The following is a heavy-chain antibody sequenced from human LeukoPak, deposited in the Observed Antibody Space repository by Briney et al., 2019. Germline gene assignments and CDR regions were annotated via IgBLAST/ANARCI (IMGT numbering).Heavy chain of an antibody. D-gene: IGHD3-22*01. V-gene: IGHV1-8*02. Sequence: ASVKVSCKASGGTFSSYAISWVRQATGQGLEWMGWMNPNSGNTGYAQKFQGRVTMTRNTSISTAYMELSSLRSEDTAVYYCARGPYYYDSSGTGAFDIWGQGTMVTVSS. CDR2: MNPNSGNT. CDR3: ARGPYYYDSSGTGAFDI. CDR1: GGTFSSYA. J-gene: IGHJ3*02.